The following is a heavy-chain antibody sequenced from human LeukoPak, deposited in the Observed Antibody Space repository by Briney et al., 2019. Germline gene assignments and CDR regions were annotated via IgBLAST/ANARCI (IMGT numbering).Heavy chain of an antibody. CDR3: ARHGSRRNYYDSSGYYYY. CDR2: IYPGDSDT. D-gene: IGHD3-22*01. Sequence: GESLKISCTGSGYSFTSYWIGWVRQMPGKGLELMGIIYPGDSDTRYSPSFQGQVTISADKSISTAYLQWSSLKASDTAMYYCARHGSRRNYYDSSGYYYYWGQGTLVTVSS. J-gene: IGHJ4*02. CDR1: GYSFTSYW. V-gene: IGHV5-51*01.